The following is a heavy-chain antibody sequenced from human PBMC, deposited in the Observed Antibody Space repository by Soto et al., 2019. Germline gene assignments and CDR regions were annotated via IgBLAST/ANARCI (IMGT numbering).Heavy chain of an antibody. CDR2: ISGNGGNT. V-gene: IGHV3-11*04. J-gene: IGHJ6*02. Sequence: QVQLVESGGGLVKPGGSLRLSCAASGFSFSDSYMSWVRQAPGQGLEWVSYISGNGGNTGYADSVKGRFTISRDNAKNSLYLQMTSLRVEDTAVYYCARDRGGYGPPDVWGQGTTVTVSS. CDR1: GFSFSDSY. D-gene: IGHD3-10*01. CDR3: ARDRGGYGPPDV.